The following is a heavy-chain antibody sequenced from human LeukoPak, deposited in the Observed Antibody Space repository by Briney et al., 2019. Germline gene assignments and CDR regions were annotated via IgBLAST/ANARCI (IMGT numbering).Heavy chain of an antibody. CDR3: ARDHLGGFCDSTSCHTNFYS. Sequence: PGGSLRLSCAASGFTVSSSYMSWVRQAPGKGLEWVSVFYTGGTAYYADSVKGRFTISRDNSKNTLYLQINSLRAEDTAVYFCARDHLGGFCDSTSCHTNFYSWGQGTLVTVSS. CDR2: FYTGGTA. J-gene: IGHJ4*02. CDR1: GFTVSSSY. D-gene: IGHD2-2*02. V-gene: IGHV3-53*01.